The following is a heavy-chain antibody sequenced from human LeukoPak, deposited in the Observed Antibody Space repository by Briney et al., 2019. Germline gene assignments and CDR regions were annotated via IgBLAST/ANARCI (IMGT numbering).Heavy chain of an antibody. D-gene: IGHD3-9*01. CDR3: ARQGSGPLTGLDI. V-gene: IGHV4-39*01. CDR2: LYYSGSP. Sequence: SETLSLTCSVSGGSISRSDYYWGWVRQPPGKGLEWIGSLYYSGSPYYNSALKSRVTVSVDTSKNQFSLRLRSVTAADTAVYYCARQGSGPLTGLDIWGQGTMVTVSS. J-gene: IGHJ3*02. CDR1: GGSISRSDYY.